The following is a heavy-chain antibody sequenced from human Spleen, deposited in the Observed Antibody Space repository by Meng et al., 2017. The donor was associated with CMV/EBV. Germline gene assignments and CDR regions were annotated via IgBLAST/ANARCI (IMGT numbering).Heavy chain of an antibody. CDR1: GFIFDGYF. Sequence: GESLKISCAASGFIFDGYFMSWVWQAPGKGLEWISYISATTNTRYEADSVKGRFTISRDNSGNSLYLQMNMLSVQDTAIYYCARAGPYGGYDWGRVDSWGQGTLVTVSS. D-gene: IGHD5-12*01. J-gene: IGHJ1*01. CDR3: ARAGPYGGYDWGRVDS. CDR2: ISATTNTR. V-gene: IGHV3-11*01.